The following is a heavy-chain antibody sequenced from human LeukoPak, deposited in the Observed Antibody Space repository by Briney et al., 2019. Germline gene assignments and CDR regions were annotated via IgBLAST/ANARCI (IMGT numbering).Heavy chain of an antibody. J-gene: IGHJ4*02. CDR3: ARSGAVAYFDY. D-gene: IGHD6-19*01. CDR2: ISAYNGNT. V-gene: IGHV1-18*01. CDR1: GYTFTSYG. Sequence: ASVKVSCKASGYTFTSYGICWVRQAPRQGLEWMGWISAYNGNTNYAQKLQGRVTMTRDTSISTAYMELSRLRSDDTAVYYCARSGAVAYFDYWGQGTLVTVSS.